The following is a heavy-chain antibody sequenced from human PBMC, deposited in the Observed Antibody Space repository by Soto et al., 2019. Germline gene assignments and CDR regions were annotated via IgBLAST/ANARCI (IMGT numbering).Heavy chain of an antibody. CDR2: IYPGDSDT. V-gene: IGHV5-51*01. D-gene: IGHD3-10*01. CDR3: ARRGYGSGTSGGNYYGMDV. J-gene: IGHJ6*02. CDR1: GYSFISYW. Sequence: PGESLKISCKGSGYSFISYWIGWVRQMPGKGLEWMGIIYPGDSDTRYSPSFQGQVTISADKSISTAYLQWSSLKASDTAMYYCARRGYGSGTSGGNYYGMDVWGQGTTVTVSS.